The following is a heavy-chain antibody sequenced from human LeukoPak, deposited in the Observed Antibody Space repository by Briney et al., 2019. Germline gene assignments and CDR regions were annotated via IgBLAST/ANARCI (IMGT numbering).Heavy chain of an antibody. V-gene: IGHV3-30*04. J-gene: IGHJ4*02. CDR2: ISYDGSNK. CDR1: GFTFSSYA. D-gene: IGHD6-19*01. CDR3: ARYSSGWYNQDY. Sequence: GGSLRLSCAASGFTFSSYAMHWVRQAPGKGLEWVAVISYDGSNKYYADSVKGRFTISRDNSKNTLYLQMNSLRAEDTAVYYCARYSSGWYNQDYWGQGTLVTVSS.